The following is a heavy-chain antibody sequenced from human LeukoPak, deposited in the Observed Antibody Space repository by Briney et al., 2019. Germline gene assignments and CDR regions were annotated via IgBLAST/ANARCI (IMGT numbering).Heavy chain of an antibody. V-gene: IGHV3-33*08. Sequence: GGSLRLSCAASGFTFSSHSMNWVRQAPGKGLEWVAVIWYDGSNKYYADSVKGRFTISRDNSKNTLYLQMNSLRAEDTAVYYCARDWYYYYGMDVWGQGTTVTVSS. CDR1: GFTFSSHS. CDR3: ARDWYYYYGMDV. CDR2: IWYDGSNK. J-gene: IGHJ6*02.